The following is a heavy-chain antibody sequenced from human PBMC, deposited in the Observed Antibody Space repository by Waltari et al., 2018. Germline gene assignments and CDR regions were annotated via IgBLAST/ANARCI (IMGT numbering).Heavy chain of an antibody. CDR2: LIPIFGTA. Sequence: QVQLVQSGAEVKKPGSSVKVSCKASAGPFRSYAISWVRQAPGQGLEWMGRLIPIFGTANYAQKFQGRVTITADESTSTAYMELSSLRSEDTAVYYCARDLDYDSSGYYYEGYFDYWGQGTLVTVSS. V-gene: IGHV1-69*15. D-gene: IGHD3-22*01. J-gene: IGHJ4*02. CDR1: AGPFRSYA. CDR3: ARDLDYDSSGYYYEGYFDY.